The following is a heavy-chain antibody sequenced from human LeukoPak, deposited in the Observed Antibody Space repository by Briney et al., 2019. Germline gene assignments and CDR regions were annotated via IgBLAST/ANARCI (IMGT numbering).Heavy chain of an antibody. CDR1: GYTFTSYG. V-gene: IGHV1-18*01. Sequence: ASVKVSCKASGYTFTSYGISWVRQAPGQGLEWMGWISAYNGNTNYAQKLQGRVTMTTDTSTSTAYMELRSLRSGDTAVYYCARSALYMVRGVSDYWGQETLVTVSS. CDR3: ARSALYMVRGVSDY. D-gene: IGHD3-10*01. CDR2: ISAYNGNT. J-gene: IGHJ4*02.